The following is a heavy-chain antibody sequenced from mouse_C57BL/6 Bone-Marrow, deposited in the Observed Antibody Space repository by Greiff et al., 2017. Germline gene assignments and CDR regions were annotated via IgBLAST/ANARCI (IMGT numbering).Heavy chain of an antibody. D-gene: IGHD1-1*01. J-gene: IGHJ4*01. CDR1: GYTFTSYW. V-gene: IGHV1-53*01. Sequence: QVQLQQPGTELVKPGASVKLSCKASGYTFTSYWMHWVKQRPGQGLEWIGNINPSNGGTNYNEKFKSKATLTVDKSSSTAYMQLSSLTSEDSAVYCCAGVGRGYYAMDYWGQGTSVTVSS. CDR2: INPSNGGT. CDR3: AGVGRGYYAMDY.